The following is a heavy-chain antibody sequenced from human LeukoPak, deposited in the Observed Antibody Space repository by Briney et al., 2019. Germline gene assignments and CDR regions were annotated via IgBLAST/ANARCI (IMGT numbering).Heavy chain of an antibody. D-gene: IGHD3-10*01. CDR3: VRDLYYWAAMDV. J-gene: IGHJ6*02. V-gene: IGHV3-23*01. Sequence: GGSLRLTCAASGFRFRDYAISCVRQAPGKGLEWVSGIGSDDRTHYAETVKGRFAISRGMDESTLFLQMNSLRAEDTALYYCVRDLYYWAAMDVWGQGTTVTVS. CDR1: GFRFRDYA. CDR2: IGSDDRT.